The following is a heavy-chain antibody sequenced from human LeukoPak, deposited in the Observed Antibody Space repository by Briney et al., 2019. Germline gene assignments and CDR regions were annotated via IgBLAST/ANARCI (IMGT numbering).Heavy chain of an antibody. D-gene: IGHD3-9*01. J-gene: IGHJ4*02. CDR1: GYTFTGYY. Sequence: ASVKVSCKAPGYTFTGYYMHWVRQAPGQGLEWMGWINLKSGGTNYAGKFQGRVTMTRDTTTSTAYMDLSRLRSVDTAVYYCARSPHILTGENFDYWGQGTLVTVSS. CDR2: INLKSGGT. CDR3: ARSPHILTGENFDY. V-gene: IGHV1-2*02.